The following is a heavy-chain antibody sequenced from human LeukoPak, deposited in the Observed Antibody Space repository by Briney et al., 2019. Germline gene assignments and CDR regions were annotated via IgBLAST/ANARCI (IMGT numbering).Heavy chain of an antibody. CDR3: ASRGGSSDH. Sequence: GGSLRLSCAASGFTFSSYSMNWVRQAPGKGLEWVSSISSSSSYTYYADSVKGRFTISRDNAKNSLYLQMNSLRAEDTAVYYCASRGGSSDHWGQGTLVTVSS. V-gene: IGHV3-21*01. CDR2: ISSSSSYT. J-gene: IGHJ4*02. D-gene: IGHD2-2*01. CDR1: GFTFSSYS.